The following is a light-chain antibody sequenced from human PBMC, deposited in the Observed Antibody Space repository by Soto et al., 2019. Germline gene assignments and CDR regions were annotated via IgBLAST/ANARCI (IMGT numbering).Light chain of an antibody. J-gene: IGKJ3*01. CDR1: QSVSSY. CDR2: DAS. CDR3: QQRSNWPPGST. Sequence: EIVLTQSPATLSLSPGERATLSCRASQSVSSYLAWYQQKPGQAPRLLIYDASNRATGIPARFSGSGSGTDFTVTISSLEPEDFAVYYCQQRSNWPPGSTFGPGTKVDIK. V-gene: IGKV3-11*01.